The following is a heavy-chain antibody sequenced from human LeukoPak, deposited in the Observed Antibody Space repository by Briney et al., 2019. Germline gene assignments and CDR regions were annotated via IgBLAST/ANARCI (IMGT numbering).Heavy chain of an antibody. CDR1: GFTLSSYW. Sequence: PGGSLRLSCAASGFTLSSYWMHWVLQAPGKGLVWVSRINSDGSSTSYADSVKGRFTIPRDNAKNTLYLQVNSLRAEDTAVYYCARGPYDILTGYYGYYFDYWGQGTLVTVSS. J-gene: IGHJ4*02. V-gene: IGHV3-74*01. D-gene: IGHD3-9*01. CDR2: INSDGSST. CDR3: ARGPYDILTGYYGYYFDY.